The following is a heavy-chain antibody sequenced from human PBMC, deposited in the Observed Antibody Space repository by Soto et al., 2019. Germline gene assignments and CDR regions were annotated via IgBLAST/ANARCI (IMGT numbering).Heavy chain of an antibody. CDR2: IYSGGST. J-gene: IGHJ4*02. CDR1: GFTVSSNY. V-gene: IGHV3-53*01. CDR3: ARVGYDYYDSSGYYLDY. D-gene: IGHD3-22*01. Sequence: GGSLRLSCAASGFTVSSNYMSWVRQAPGKGLEWVSVIYSGGSTYYADSVKGRFTISRDNSKNTLYLQMNSLRAGDTAVYYCARVGYDYYDSSGYYLDYWGQGTLVTVSS.